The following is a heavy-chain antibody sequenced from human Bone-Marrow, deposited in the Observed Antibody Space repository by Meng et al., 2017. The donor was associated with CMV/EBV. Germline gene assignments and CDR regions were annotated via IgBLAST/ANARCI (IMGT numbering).Heavy chain of an antibody. J-gene: IGHJ5*02. CDR3: ARVPGGYEDNDWFDP. CDR1: GGTFSSNG. CDR2: IIPMSDTT. D-gene: IGHD5-12*01. V-gene: IGHV1-69*05. Sequence: SVKVSCKASGGTFSSNGISWVRQAPGQGLEWMGIIPMSDTTDYAQKFQGRLTLTTDESTSTAYMDLSSLGSDDTAVYYCARVPGGYEDNDWFDPWGQGTLVTVSS.